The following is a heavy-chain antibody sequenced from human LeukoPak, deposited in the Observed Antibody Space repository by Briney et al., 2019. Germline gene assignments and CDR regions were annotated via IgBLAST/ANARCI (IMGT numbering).Heavy chain of an antibody. Sequence: SQTLSLTCAVYGGAFSGYYWSWIRPPPCTALKWIGEINHSGSTNYNPSLKSRVTISVDTSKNQFSLKLSSVTAADTAVYYCARPVSGSSGWYYNYWGQGTLVTVSS. CDR1: GGAFSGYY. CDR2: INHSGST. CDR3: ARPVSGSSGWYYNY. D-gene: IGHD6-19*01. J-gene: IGHJ4*02. V-gene: IGHV4-34*01.